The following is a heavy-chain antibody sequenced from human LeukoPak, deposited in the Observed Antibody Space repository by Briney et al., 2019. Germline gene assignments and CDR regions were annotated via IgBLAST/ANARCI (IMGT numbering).Heavy chain of an antibody. V-gene: IGHV3-30*02. CDR2: IWHDGSHK. CDR1: GFSFNTYA. Sequence: PGGSLRLSCAASGFSFNTYAMHWVRQAPGQGLEWVALIWHDGSHKFYSNSVRGQFTISRDNSKNTLYLQMNSLRAEDTAVYYCARDEGGGSYYSFDYWGQGTLVTVSS. D-gene: IGHD1-26*01. J-gene: IGHJ4*02. CDR3: ARDEGGGSYYSFDY.